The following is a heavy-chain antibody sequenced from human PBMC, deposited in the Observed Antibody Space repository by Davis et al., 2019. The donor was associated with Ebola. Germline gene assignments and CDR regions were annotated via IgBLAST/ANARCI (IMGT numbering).Heavy chain of an antibody. CDR1: GFTFSSYA. V-gene: IGHV3-23*01. Sequence: GESLKISCAASGFTFSSYAMSWVRQAPGKGLEWVSAISGSGGSTYYADSVKGRFTISRDNSKNTLYLQMNSLRAEDTAVYYCARDHSYYAIDYWGQGTLVTVSS. CDR2: ISGSGGST. CDR3: ARDHSYYAIDY. J-gene: IGHJ4*02. D-gene: IGHD2-2*01.